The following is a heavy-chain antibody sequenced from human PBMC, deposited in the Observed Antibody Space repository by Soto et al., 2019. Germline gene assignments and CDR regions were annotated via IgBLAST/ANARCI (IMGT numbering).Heavy chain of an antibody. CDR2: IYYSGST. D-gene: IGHD4-17*01. CDR1: GGSISRGGYY. Sequence: QVQLQESGPGLVKPSQTLSLTCTVSGGSISRGGYYWSWIRQHPGKGLEWIGYIYYSGSTYYNPSLKSRVTISVDTSKNQFSLKLSSVTAADTAVYYCAIFLLRGYGDYPSWFDPWGQGTLVTVSS. CDR3: AIFLLRGYGDYPSWFDP. J-gene: IGHJ5*02. V-gene: IGHV4-31*03.